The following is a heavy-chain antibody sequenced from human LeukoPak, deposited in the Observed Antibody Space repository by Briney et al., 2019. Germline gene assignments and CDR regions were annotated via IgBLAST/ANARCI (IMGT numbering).Heavy chain of an antibody. CDR1: GYSISSGYF. CDR2: VYHVGTT. CDR3: ARCLGFLIGSTWYPDAFDI. J-gene: IGHJ3*02. D-gene: IGHD6-13*01. Sequence: SETLSLTCTVSGYSISSGYFWGWIRQPPGKGLEWIGVYHVGTTDNNPSLKSRVTISVDTSKNQMSLKLSSVTAADTAVYYCARCLGFLIGSTWYPDAFDIWGQGTMVTVSS. V-gene: IGHV4-38-2*02.